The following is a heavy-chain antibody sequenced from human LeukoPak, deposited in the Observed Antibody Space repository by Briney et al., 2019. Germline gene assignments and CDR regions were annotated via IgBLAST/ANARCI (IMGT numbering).Heavy chain of an antibody. J-gene: IGHJ4*02. CDR1: GFTFSSYG. V-gene: IGHV3-30*02. CDR3: AKDRVDCSSTSCRRHFDY. D-gene: IGHD2-2*01. Sequence: GGSLRLSCAASGFTFSSYGMHWVRQAPGKGLEWVAFIRYDGSNKYYADSVKGRFTISRDNSKNTLYLQMNSLRAEDTAVYYCAKDRVDCSSTSCRRHFDYWGQGTLVTVSS. CDR2: IRYDGSNK.